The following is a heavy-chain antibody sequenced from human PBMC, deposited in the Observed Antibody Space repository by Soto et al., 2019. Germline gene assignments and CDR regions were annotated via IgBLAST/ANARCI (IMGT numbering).Heavy chain of an antibody. V-gene: IGHV3-74*03. J-gene: IGHJ4*02. Sequence: GGSLRLSCAASGFTFSSDWMNWVRQAPGEGLVWVARINRDGSTTTYEDSVKGRFTISRDNAKNTLYLQMNSLRAEDTAVYYCAKDLRPITIFGVVIFSPFDYWGQGTLVTVSS. D-gene: IGHD3-3*01. CDR2: INRDGSTT. CDR3: AKDLRPITIFGVVIFSPFDY. CDR1: GFTFSSDW.